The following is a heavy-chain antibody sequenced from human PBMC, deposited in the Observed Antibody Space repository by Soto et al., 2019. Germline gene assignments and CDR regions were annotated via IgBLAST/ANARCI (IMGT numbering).Heavy chain of an antibody. CDR1: GFTFNSYT. CDR2: ISGSGGSP. V-gene: IGHV3-23*01. Sequence: HPGGSLRLSCAASGFTFNSYTMAWVRQAPGKGLEWVSSISGSGGSPSYADSVQGRFTISRDNSRNTISLQMNSLRAEDTAVYYCAKGVRRGRNCSGGSCYFHYYYYMDVWGKGTTVTVSS. J-gene: IGHJ6*03. D-gene: IGHD2-15*01. CDR3: AKGVRRGRNCSGGSCYFHYYYYMDV.